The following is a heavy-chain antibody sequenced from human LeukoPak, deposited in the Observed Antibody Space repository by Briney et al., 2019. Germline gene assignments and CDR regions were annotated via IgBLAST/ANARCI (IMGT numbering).Heavy chain of an antibody. Sequence: SETLSLTRTVSGYSISSGYYWGWIRQPPGKGLEWIGSIYHSGSTYYNPSLKSRVTISVDTSKNQFSLKLSSVTAADTAVYYCARDLVTMIVVVIPPSRGGFDNWFDHWGQGTLVTVSS. V-gene: IGHV4-38-2*02. D-gene: IGHD3-22*01. CDR2: IYHSGST. J-gene: IGHJ5*02. CDR1: GYSISSGYY. CDR3: ARDLVTMIVVVIPPSRGGFDNWFDH.